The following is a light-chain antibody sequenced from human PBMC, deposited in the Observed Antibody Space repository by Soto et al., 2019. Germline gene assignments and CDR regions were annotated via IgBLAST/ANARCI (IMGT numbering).Light chain of an antibody. V-gene: IGKV3-20*01. CDR3: QQYGSSPPRT. J-gene: IGKJ1*01. CDR1: QSVSNDF. CDR2: GAS. Sequence: EIRSTQSPGILSLKPGERATLSCRASQSVSNDFLAWYQQKPGQAPRLLIYGASTRATDVPDRFSGSGSGADFTLTISRLEPEDFAVYYCQQYGSSPPRTFGQGTKVDIK.